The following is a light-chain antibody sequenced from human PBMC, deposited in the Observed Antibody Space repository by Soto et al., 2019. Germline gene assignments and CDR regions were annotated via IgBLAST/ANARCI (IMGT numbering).Light chain of an antibody. Sequence: QSVLTQPASVSGSPGQSIAITCTGTNSDVGAFNYVSWYQQHPDKAPKLMIYEVSNRPSGVSNRFSGSKSVNTATLTISGLQTEDEADYYCSSYTTSGTRVLGTGTKVTV. CDR2: EVS. CDR1: NSDVGAFNY. J-gene: IGLJ1*01. CDR3: SSYTTSGTRV. V-gene: IGLV2-14*03.